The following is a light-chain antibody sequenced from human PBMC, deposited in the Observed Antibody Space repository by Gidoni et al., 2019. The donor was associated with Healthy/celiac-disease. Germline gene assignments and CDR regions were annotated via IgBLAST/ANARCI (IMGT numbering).Light chain of an antibody. CDR2: DAS. CDR1: QDISNY. V-gene: IGKV1-33*01. Sequence: DIQMTQSPSSLSASVGDRVTITCQASQDISNYLHWYQQKPGKAPKLLIYDASNLETGVPSRFSGSGSGTDFTFTISSLQPEDIATYYCQQYDNLLTFXGXTKVEIK. CDR3: QQYDNLLT. J-gene: IGKJ4*01.